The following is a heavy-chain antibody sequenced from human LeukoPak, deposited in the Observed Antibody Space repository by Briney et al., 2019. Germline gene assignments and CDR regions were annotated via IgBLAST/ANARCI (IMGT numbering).Heavy chain of an antibody. J-gene: IGHJ4*02. Sequence: GESLKISCKGSGYSFTSYWISWVRQMPGKGLEWMGRIDPSDSYTNYSPSFQGHVTIPVDTSISTAYLQWSSLKASDTAMYYCARREMTGYSSACYCWGQGTLVTVSS. D-gene: IGHD6-19*01. CDR1: GYSFTSYW. CDR2: IDPSDSYT. V-gene: IGHV5-10-1*01. CDR3: ARREMTGYSSACYC.